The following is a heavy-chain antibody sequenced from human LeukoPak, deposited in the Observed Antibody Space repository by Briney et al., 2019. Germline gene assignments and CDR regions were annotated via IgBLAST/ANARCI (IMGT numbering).Heavy chain of an antibody. J-gene: IGHJ3*02. Sequence: SETLSLTCTVSGGSVSSGYYYWSWIRQPAGKELEWIGRIYTGGSTNYNPSLKSRVTISVDTSKNQFSLKLSSVTAADTAVFYCASLTTADAFDIWGQGTMVTVSS. V-gene: IGHV4-61*10. CDR2: IYTGGST. CDR3: ASLTTADAFDI. D-gene: IGHD3-22*01. CDR1: GGSVSSGYYY.